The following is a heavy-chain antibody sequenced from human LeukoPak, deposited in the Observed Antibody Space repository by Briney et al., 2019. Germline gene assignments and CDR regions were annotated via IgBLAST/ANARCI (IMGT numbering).Heavy chain of an antibody. D-gene: IGHD3-10*01. CDR1: GGSFSGYY. Sequence: SETLSLTCAVYGGSFSGYYWSWIRQPPGKGLEWIGSIYYSGSTYYNPSLKGRVTISVDTSKNQFSLKLSSVTAADTAVYYCARLLNYYGSGSVDYWGQGTLVTVSS. CDR3: ARLLNYYGSGSVDY. CDR2: IYYSGST. V-gene: IGHV4-34*01. J-gene: IGHJ4*02.